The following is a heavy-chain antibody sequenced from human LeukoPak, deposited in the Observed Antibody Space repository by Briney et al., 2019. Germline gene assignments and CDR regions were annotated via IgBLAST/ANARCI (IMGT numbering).Heavy chain of an antibody. J-gene: IGHJ3*01. Sequence: GGSLRLSCAAAGFTFSIYWMSWVRQAPGKGLEWVASMKGDGSVKHFLDSVEGRFTISRDNARNSLYLQMNSLRAEDTAIYYCARWDAYYTGGIGYSGDFAFDFWGQGTLVTVSS. CDR3: ARWDAYYTGGIGYSGDFAFDF. CDR1: GFTFSIYW. CDR2: MKGDGSVK. D-gene: IGHD2-8*02. V-gene: IGHV3-7*01.